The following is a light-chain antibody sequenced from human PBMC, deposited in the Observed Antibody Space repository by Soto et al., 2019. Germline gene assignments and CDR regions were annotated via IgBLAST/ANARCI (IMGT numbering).Light chain of an antibody. CDR1: QSVTSN. Sequence: EIVMTHSQATLSVSPWERATISFRASQSVTSNLAWYQQKPGQAPRLLMYGVSTRATGIPARFGGSGSGTDFTLTISSLEPEDFAVYYCQQRSNWPITFGQGTRLEIK. V-gene: IGKV3-15*01. CDR3: QQRSNWPIT. CDR2: GVS. J-gene: IGKJ5*01.